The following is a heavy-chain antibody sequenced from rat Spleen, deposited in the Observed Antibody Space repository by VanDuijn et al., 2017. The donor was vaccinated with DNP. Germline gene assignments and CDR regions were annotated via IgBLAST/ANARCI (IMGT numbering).Heavy chain of an antibody. V-gene: IGHV3-3*01. CDR3: ARGDILRSFDY. J-gene: IGHJ2*01. CDR1: AYSITSSYR. D-gene: IGHD1-6*01. Sequence: EVQLQESGPGLVRPSQSLSLTCSVTAYSITSSYRWSWIRKFPGHKLEWMGYINSSGSTNYNPSLKGRIPITSDTSKNQFLLQVNSVTTEDTATYYCARGDILRSFDYWGQGVMVTVSS. CDR2: INSSGST.